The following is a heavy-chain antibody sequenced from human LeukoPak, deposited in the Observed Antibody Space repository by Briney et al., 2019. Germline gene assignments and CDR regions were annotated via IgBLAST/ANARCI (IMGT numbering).Heavy chain of an antibody. CDR3: ARDPSMRIAGSNFDY. CDR2: ISAYNGNT. D-gene: IGHD2-21*01. Sequence: ASVKVSCKASGYTFTSYGISWVRQAPGQGLEWMGWISAYNGNTNYAQKLQGRVTMTTDTSTSTAYMELRSLRSDDTAVYYCARDPSMRIAGSNFDYWGQGTLVTX. CDR1: GYTFTSYG. J-gene: IGHJ4*02. V-gene: IGHV1-18*01.